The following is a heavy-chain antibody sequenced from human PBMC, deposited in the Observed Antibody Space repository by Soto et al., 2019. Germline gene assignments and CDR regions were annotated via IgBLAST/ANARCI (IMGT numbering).Heavy chain of an antibody. CDR1: GYTFTRYV. J-gene: IGHJ3*02. CDR2: ISAYNGNT. V-gene: IGHV1-18*01. Sequence: ASVKVSCKASGYTFTRYVISWVRQAPGQGLEWMGWISAYNGNTNYAQKLQGRVTMTTDTSTSTAYMELRSLRSDDTAFYYFTRADWSGYPDDVFDIWGQGTMVTVSS. CDR3: TRADWSGYPDDVFDI. D-gene: IGHD3-3*01.